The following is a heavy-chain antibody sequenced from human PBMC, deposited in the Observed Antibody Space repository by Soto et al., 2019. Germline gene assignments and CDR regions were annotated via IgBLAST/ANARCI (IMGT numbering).Heavy chain of an antibody. D-gene: IGHD2-2*02. CDR1: GYTLTELS. CDR3: ATGVGVRRYCSSTSCYRSVLDY. CDR2: FDPEDGET. V-gene: IGHV1-24*01. J-gene: IGHJ4*02. Sequence: ASVKVSCKVSGYTLTELSMHWVRQAPGKGLEWMGGFDPEDGETIYAQKFQGRVTMTEDTSTDTAYMELSSLRSEDTAVYYCATGVGVRRYCSSTSCYRSVLDYWGQGTLVTVSS.